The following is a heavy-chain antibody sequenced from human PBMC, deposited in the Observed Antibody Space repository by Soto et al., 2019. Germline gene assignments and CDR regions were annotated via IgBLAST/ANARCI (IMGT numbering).Heavy chain of an antibody. J-gene: IGHJ5*02. CDR3: ARGATIFGVVDWFDP. Sequence: ASVKVSFTASGYTFTSSYMHWLRQAPGQGLEWMGIINPSGGSTSYAQKFQGRVTMTRDTSTSTVYMELSSLRSEDTAVYYCARGATIFGVVDWFDPWGQGTLVTV. V-gene: IGHV1-46*01. D-gene: IGHD3-3*01. CDR1: GYTFTSSY. CDR2: INPSGGST.